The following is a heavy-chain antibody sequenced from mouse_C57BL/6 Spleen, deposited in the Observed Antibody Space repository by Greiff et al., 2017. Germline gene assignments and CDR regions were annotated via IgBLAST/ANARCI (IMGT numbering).Heavy chain of an antibody. Sequence: QVQLQQSGAELVRPGASVTLSCKASGYTFTDYEMHWVKQTPVHGLEWIGAIDPETGGTAYNQKFKGKAILTADKSSSTAYMELRSLTSEDSAVYYCTRRDYYGSSDSMDYWGQGTSVTVSS. J-gene: IGHJ4*01. CDR2: IDPETGGT. CDR1: GYTFTDYE. CDR3: TRRDYYGSSDSMDY. V-gene: IGHV1-15*01. D-gene: IGHD1-1*01.